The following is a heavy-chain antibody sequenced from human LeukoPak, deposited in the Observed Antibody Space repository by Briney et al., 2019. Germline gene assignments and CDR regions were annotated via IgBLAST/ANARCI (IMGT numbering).Heavy chain of an antibody. CDR1: GFTFSSYG. CDR2: IHHDGSNK. CDR3: AKEIRGEYYDSGGPWHFDL. D-gene: IGHD3-22*01. V-gene: IGHV3-30*02. J-gene: IGHJ2*01. Sequence: GGSLRLSCAASGFTFSSYGMHWVRQAPGKGLDWVAFIHHDGSNKYYADSVRGRFSISRDNSKNMLYLHMNSLRAEDTAIYHCAKEIRGEYYDSGGPWHFDLWGRGTLVTVSS.